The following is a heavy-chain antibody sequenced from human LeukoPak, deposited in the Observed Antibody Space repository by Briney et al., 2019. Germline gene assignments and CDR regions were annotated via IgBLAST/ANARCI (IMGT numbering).Heavy chain of an antibody. D-gene: IGHD5-24*01. CDR2: IWYDGSNK. CDR3: ARYRDGYRVVDY. V-gene: IGHV3-33*01. Sequence: GGSLRLSCAASGFTFSNYVMHWVRQAPDKGLEWVAVIWYDGSNKYYADSVKGRFTISRDNSKTTLYLQMNSLGAEDTAVYYCARYRDGYRVVDYRGQGTLVTVSS. J-gene: IGHJ4*02. CDR1: GFTFSNYV.